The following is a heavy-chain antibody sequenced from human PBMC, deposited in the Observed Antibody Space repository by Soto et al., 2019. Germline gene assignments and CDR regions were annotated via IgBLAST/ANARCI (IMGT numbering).Heavy chain of an antibody. CDR1: GYTFSSYY. Sequence: QVQLVQSGAEVTKPGASVKVSCRASGYTFSSYYIHWVRQAPGQGLEWVGGINPNGGGTRYAQRFQGRVTLTRDTSTSTVYMDLSSLRSDDTAVFYCARDLASGTGATYWGQGTLVTVSS. CDR3: ARDLASGTGATY. CDR2: INPNGGGT. D-gene: IGHD1-7*01. V-gene: IGHV1-46*01. J-gene: IGHJ4*02.